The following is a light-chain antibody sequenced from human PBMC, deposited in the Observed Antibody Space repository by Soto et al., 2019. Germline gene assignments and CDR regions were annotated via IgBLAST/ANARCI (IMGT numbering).Light chain of an antibody. J-gene: IGKJ4*01. CDR1: QSIGRY. CDR2: AAS. CDR3: QKSYYTPLN. Sequence: IQMTHSPSSRYASVVGRVTLTFLASQSIGRYLNWYQQTPGRAPKFLISAASSLQSGVPSRFSGSGSGTDFTLTISSLQPEDFATYYCQKSYYTPLNCGRGTKVDIK. V-gene: IGKV1-39*01.